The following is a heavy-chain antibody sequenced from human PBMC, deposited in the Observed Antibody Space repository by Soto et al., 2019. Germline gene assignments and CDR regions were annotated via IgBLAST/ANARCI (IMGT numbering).Heavy chain of an antibody. D-gene: IGHD2-2*01. CDR3: ATGVIVVVPADVSDWFDP. J-gene: IGHJ5*02. Sequence: QVQLQQWGAGLLKPSETLSLTCAVYGGSFSGYYWSWIRQPPGKGLEWIGEINHSGSTNYNPSLKSRVTISVDTSKNQFSLKLSSVTAADTAGYYCATGVIVVVPADVSDWFDPWGQGTLVTVSS. V-gene: IGHV4-34*01. CDR2: INHSGST. CDR1: GGSFSGYY.